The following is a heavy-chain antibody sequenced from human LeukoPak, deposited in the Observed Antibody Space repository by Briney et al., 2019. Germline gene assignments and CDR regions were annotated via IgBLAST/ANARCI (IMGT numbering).Heavy chain of an antibody. CDR2: ITSRSSYI. Sequence: GGSLRLSCAASGFTFSSYIMNWVRRAPGKGLEWVSSITSRSSYIYYADSVKGRFTISRDNAKNTLYLQMNSLRAEDTALYYCARAPGGAMVLDYWGQGTLVTVSS. D-gene: IGHD5-18*01. V-gene: IGHV3-21*06. CDR3: ARAPGGAMVLDY. CDR1: GFTFSSYI. J-gene: IGHJ4*02.